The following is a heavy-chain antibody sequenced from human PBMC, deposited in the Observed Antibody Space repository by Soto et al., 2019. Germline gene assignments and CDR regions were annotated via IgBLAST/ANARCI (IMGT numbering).Heavy chain of an antibody. CDR1: GGSISSGGYY. CDR2: IYYSGST. V-gene: IGHV4-31*03. CDR3: ARGGHDYGDYLGFDY. Sequence: QVQLQESGPGLVKPSQTLSLTCTVSGGSISSGGYYWSWIRQHPGQGLEWIGYIYYSGSTYYNPSLKSRVTISVDTSKNQFSLKLSSVTAAHTAVYYCARGGHDYGDYLGFDYWGQGTLVTVSS. J-gene: IGHJ4*02. D-gene: IGHD4-17*01.